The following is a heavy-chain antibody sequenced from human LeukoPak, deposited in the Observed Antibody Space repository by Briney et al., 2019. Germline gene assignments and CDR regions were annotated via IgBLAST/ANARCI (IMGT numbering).Heavy chain of an antibody. CDR1: GFTFSSYW. V-gene: IGHV3-7*01. D-gene: IGHD4-17*01. CDR2: IKEDGSQR. Sequence: QPGGSLRLSCAVSGFTFSSYWMSWVRQAPGKGLEWVANIKEDGSQRSYVDSVKGRFIISRDNAKNSLYLQINTLRAEDTAIYMCARLHDYGDLRFWFDPWGQGTLVTVSS. J-gene: IGHJ5*02. CDR3: ARLHDYGDLRFWFDP.